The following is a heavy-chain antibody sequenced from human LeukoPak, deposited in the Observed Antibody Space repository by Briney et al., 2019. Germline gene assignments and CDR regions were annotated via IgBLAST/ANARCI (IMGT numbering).Heavy chain of an antibody. D-gene: IGHD3-22*01. CDR2: ISWNSVNR. CDR3: AKSTWQYHYDGQIDQ. V-gene: IGHV3-9*01. J-gene: IGHJ4*02. Sequence: PGGSLRLSCSASGFIFDNYGMHWVRQFPGKDLEWVASISWNSVNRDYGDSVKGRFTISRDNAKGSLYLQMNSLKLEDTALYYCAKSTWQYHYDGQIDQWGQGTLVTVS. CDR1: GFIFDNYG.